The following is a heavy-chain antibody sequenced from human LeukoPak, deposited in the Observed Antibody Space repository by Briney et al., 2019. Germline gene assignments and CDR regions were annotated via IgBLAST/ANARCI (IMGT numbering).Heavy chain of an antibody. J-gene: IGHJ4*02. CDR3: ARVPLGGVSSPAPSFDY. Sequence: GGSLRLSCAASGFTFSSYSMSWVRQAPGKGLEWVANIKQDGSEKYYVDSVKGRFTISRDNAKNSLYLQMNSLRAEDTAVYYCARVPLGGVSSPAPSFDYWGQGTLVTVSS. CDR2: IKQDGSEK. V-gene: IGHV3-7*01. D-gene: IGHD3-16*01. CDR1: GFTFSSYS.